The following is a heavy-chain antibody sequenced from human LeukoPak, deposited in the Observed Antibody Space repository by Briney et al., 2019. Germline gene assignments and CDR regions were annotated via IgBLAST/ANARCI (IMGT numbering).Heavy chain of an antibody. CDR3: AATITVTSDY. J-gene: IGHJ4*02. V-gene: IGHV5-51*01. Sequence: GESLKISCKGFGYRFSNYWIAWVRQMPGKGLEWMGIIYPGDSDTRYSPSFQGQVTISADKSISTAYLQWSSLKASDTAMYYCAATITVTSDYWGQGTLVTVSS. D-gene: IGHD4-17*01. CDR1: GYRFSNYW. CDR2: IYPGDSDT.